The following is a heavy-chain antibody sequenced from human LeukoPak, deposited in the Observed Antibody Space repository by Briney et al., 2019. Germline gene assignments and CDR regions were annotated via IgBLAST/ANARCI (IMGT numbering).Heavy chain of an antibody. J-gene: IGHJ4*02. CDR3: ARGGTTVTTPTYFDY. CDR2: IWYDGSNK. D-gene: IGHD4-4*01. V-gene: IGHV3-33*01. CDR1: GFTFSSYG. Sequence: PGGSLRLSCAASGFTFSSYGVHWVRQAPGKGLEWVAVIWYDGSNKYYADSVKGRFTISRDNSKNTLYLQMNSLRAEDTAVYYCARGGTTVTTPTYFDYWGQGTLVTVSS.